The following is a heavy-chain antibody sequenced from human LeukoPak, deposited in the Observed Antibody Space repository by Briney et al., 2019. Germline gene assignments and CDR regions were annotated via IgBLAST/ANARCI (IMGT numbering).Heavy chain of an antibody. J-gene: IGHJ4*02. CDR3: ARDYYGSGSYLIDY. D-gene: IGHD3-10*01. Sequence: ASVKVSCKASGYTFTSYGISWVRQAPGQGLEWMGWINPNSGGTNYAQKFQGRVTMTRDTSISTAYMELSRLRSDDTAVYYCARDYYGSGSYLIDYWGQGTLVTVSS. CDR1: GYTFTSYG. CDR2: INPNSGGT. V-gene: IGHV1-2*02.